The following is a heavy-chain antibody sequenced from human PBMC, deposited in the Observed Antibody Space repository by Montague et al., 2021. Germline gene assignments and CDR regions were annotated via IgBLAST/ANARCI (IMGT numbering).Heavy chain of an antibody. CDR1: GDSINGWY. D-gene: IGHD3-22*01. CDR3: ARQGFYESGGFFI. CDR2: VFYSGAT. Sequence: SETLSLTCSVSGDSINGWYWSWIRQPPGKGLEWIGSVFYSGATNYNPSLKSRVTMSADTSKNQVSLKVNSVTAADTAVCYCARQGFYESGGFFIWGLGTLVTVSS. J-gene: IGHJ4*02. V-gene: IGHV4-59*01.